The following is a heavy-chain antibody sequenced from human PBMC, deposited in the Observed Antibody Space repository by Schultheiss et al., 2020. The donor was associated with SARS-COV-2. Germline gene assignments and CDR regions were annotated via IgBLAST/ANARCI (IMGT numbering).Heavy chain of an antibody. CDR2: ISSSGSTI. Sequence: GESLKISCAASGFTFSSYEMNWVRQAPGKGLEWVSYISSSGSTIYYADSVKGRFTISRDNAKNSLYLQMNSLRAEDTALYYCAKAGRIAVAGPVDYWGQGTLVTVSS. J-gene: IGHJ4*02. V-gene: IGHV3-48*03. CDR3: AKAGRIAVAGPVDY. CDR1: GFTFSSYE. D-gene: IGHD6-19*01.